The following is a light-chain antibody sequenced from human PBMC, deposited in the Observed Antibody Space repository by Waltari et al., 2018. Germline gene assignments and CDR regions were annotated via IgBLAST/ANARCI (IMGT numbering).Light chain of an antibody. Sequence: EVVMTQSPLSLPVTLGQPASISCRSSQSLVFSDGNTYLNWFQQRPGQSPRRLIYQVSNRDSGVPDRFSGSESGTDFTLKISRVEAEDVGVYYCMQGSYWPFTFGPGTKVDIK. CDR1: QSLVFSDGNTY. V-gene: IGKV2-30*01. J-gene: IGKJ3*01. CDR2: QVS. CDR3: MQGSYWPFT.